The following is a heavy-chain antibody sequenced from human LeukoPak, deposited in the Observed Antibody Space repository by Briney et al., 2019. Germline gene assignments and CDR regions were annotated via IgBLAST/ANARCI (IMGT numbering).Heavy chain of an antibody. CDR2: ISSSSSYI. V-gene: IGHV3-21*01. Sequence: PGGSLRLSCAASGFTFSSYSMTWVRQAPGKGLEWVSSISSSSSYIYYADSVKGRFTISRDNAKNSLYLQMNSLRAEDTAVYYCARWFSSDSRFDYWGQGTLVTVSS. J-gene: IGHJ4*02. CDR3: ARWFSSDSRFDY. D-gene: IGHD3-10*01. CDR1: GFTFSSYS.